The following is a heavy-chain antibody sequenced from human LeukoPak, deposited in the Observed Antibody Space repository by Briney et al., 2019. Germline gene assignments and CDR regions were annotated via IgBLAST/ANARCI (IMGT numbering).Heavy chain of an antibody. CDR2: IYYSGST. CDR1: GGSINSYY. J-gene: IGHJ3*02. CDR3: ARDRLGATMIVEKRAFDI. Sequence: SETLSLTCTVSGGSINSYYWSWIRQPPGKGLEWIGYIYYSGSTNYNPSLKSRVTISVDTSKNQFSLKLSSVTAADTAVYYCARDRLGATMIVEKRAFDIWGQGTMVAVSS. D-gene: IGHD3-22*01. V-gene: IGHV4-59*01.